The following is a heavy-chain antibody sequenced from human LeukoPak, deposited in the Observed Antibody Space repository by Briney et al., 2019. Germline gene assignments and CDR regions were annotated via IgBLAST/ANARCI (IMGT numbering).Heavy chain of an antibody. CDR2: IRYDGSNK. D-gene: IGHD3-9*01. CDR3: AKDFDDYYYYYMDV. V-gene: IGHV3-30*02. J-gene: IGHJ6*03. Sequence: GGSLRLSCAASGFTFSSYGMHWVRQAPGKGLEWVAFIRYDGSNKNYADSVKGRFTISRDNSKNTLYLQMNSLRAEDTAVYYCAKDFDDYYYYYMDVWGKGTTVTVSS. CDR1: GFTFSSYG.